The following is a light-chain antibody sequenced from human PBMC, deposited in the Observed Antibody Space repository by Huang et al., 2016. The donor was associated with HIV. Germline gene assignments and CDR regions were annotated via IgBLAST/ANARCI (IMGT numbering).Light chain of an antibody. CDR1: QSVSSH. J-gene: IGKJ2*01. CDR2: DAP. V-gene: IGKV3-11*01. Sequence: EIVLTQSPATLSLSPGERATLSCRASQSVSSHLAWYQQRPGQAPRLLIYDAPTRATGVPGRLSGSGSGTDFTLTIGSLEPDDFAVYYCQQRSSWPPTFGQGTKLEIK. CDR3: QQRSSWPPT.